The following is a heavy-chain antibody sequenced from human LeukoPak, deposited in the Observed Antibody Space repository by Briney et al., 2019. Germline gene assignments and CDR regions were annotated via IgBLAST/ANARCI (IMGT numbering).Heavy chain of an antibody. CDR1: GFTFSSYS. Sequence: PGGSLRLSCAASGFTFSSYSMNWVRQAPGKGLEWVSSISSSSSTIYYADSVKGRFTISRDNAKNSLYLQMNSLRAEDTAVYYCARDWNYYDSSGYGYWGQGTLVTVSS. V-gene: IGHV3-21*04. J-gene: IGHJ4*02. D-gene: IGHD3-22*01. CDR2: ISSSSSTI. CDR3: ARDWNYYDSSGYGY.